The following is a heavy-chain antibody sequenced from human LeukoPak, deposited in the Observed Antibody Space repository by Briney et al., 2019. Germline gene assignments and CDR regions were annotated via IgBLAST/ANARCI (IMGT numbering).Heavy chain of an antibody. CDR1: AYTVGAYL. J-gene: IGHJ4*02. CDR2: IKGDGSAQ. Sequence: GGSLRLSSAASAYTVGAYLMSLFRHAPGKGPQCPASIKGDGSAQFYVDSLEGRFTISRDNAKNTLYLQMDTMRVEDTAVYYCARHIVGEQNFDYWSQGTLVTVSS. D-gene: IGHD3-16*02. V-gene: IGHV3-7*01. CDR3: ARHIVGEQNFDY.